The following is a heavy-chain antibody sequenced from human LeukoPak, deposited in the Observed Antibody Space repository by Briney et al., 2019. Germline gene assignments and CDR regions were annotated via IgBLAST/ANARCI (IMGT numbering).Heavy chain of an antibody. J-gene: IGHJ4*02. CDR3: ARDPYDSSGYYYSYFDY. CDR1: GYTFTGYY. CDR2: INPNSGGT. V-gene: IGHV1-2*02. D-gene: IGHD3-22*01. Sequence: GASVKVSCKASGYTFTGYYMHWVRQAPGQGLERMGWINPNSGGTKYTQKFQGRVTMTRDTSISTAYMELTRLRYDDTAVYYCARDPYDSSGYYYSYFDYWGQGTLVTVSS.